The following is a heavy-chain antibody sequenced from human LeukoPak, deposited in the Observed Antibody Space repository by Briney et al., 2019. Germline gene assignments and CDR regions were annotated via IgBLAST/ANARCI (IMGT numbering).Heavy chain of an antibody. CDR3: ARLGIQLWPFDY. CDR2: IYYSGST. D-gene: IGHD5-18*01. Sequence: SATQSLTCTVSAASISSSSYYWGWIRQPPGKGLEWIGSIYYSGSTYYNPSLKSRVTISVDTSKNQFSLKLSSVTAADTAVYYCARLGIQLWPFDYWGQGTLVTVSS. CDR1: AASISSSSYY. J-gene: IGHJ4*02. V-gene: IGHV4-39*01.